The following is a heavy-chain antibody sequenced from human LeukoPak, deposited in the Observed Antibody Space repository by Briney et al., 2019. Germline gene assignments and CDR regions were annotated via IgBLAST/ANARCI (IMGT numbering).Heavy chain of an antibody. D-gene: IGHD3-3*01. CDR1: GFSLITSGVG. CDR3: AHSDRIFLRRGFDY. J-gene: IGHJ4*02. Sequence: SGPTLVNPTQTLTPTCTFSGFSLITSGVGVGWIRQPPGKALEWLALIYWDDDKRYSPSLKSRLTITKDTSKNQVVLTMTNMDPVDTATYYCAHSDRIFLRRGFDYWGQGTLVTVSS. V-gene: IGHV2-5*02. CDR2: IYWDDDK.